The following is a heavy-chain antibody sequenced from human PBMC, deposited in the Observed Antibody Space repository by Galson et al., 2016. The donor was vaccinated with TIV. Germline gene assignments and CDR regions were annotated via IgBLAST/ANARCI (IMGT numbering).Heavy chain of an antibody. CDR3: TRTAMGSTRNAFDI. D-gene: IGHD1-1*01. Sequence: SLRLSCAASGFTFGHYAVNWFRQAPGKGLEWVGFITSNTYGATTEYAASVKGRFTISRDDSRNIAYLQMNSLKTEDTAVYYCTRTAMGSTRNAFDIWGQGTVVTASS. CDR2: ITSNTYGATT. V-gene: IGHV3-49*03. CDR1: GFTFGHYA. J-gene: IGHJ3*02.